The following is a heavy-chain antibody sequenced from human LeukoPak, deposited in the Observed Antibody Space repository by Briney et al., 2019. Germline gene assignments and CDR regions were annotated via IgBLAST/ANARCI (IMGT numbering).Heavy chain of an antibody. V-gene: IGHV3-23*01. Sequence: GGSLRLSCAASGFTFSSYAMSWVRQAPGKGLEWVSAISGSGGSTYYADSVKGRFTISRDNSKNTLYLQMNSLRAEDTAVYYCAKPPISRIAAAAIDYWGQGTLVTVSS. CDR1: GFTFSSYA. CDR2: ISGSGGST. J-gene: IGHJ4*02. CDR3: AKPPISRIAAAAIDY. D-gene: IGHD6-13*01.